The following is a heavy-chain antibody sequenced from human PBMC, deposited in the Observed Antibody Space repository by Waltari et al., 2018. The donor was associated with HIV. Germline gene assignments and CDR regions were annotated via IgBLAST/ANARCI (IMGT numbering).Heavy chain of an antibody. J-gene: IGHJ6*02. Sequence: QLRLQESGPGLVKPSETLSLSCTVSGGSISSSAYYWGWIRQPPGKGLEWIGSIFNSGTTYYSPSLRSRVTISVDTSKKQISLKLTSVTAADTAVYYCARDKGVTAYSGLYGMDVWDQGTTVIVSS. CDR1: GGSISSSAYY. V-gene: IGHV4-39*07. D-gene: IGHD5-12*01. CDR3: ARDKGVTAYSGLYGMDV. CDR2: IFNSGTT.